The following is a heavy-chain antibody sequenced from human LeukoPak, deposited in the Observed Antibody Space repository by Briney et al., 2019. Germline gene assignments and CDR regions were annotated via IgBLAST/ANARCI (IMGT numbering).Heavy chain of an antibody. Sequence: PSETLSLTCAVYGGSFSGYYWSWIRQPPGKGLEWIGEINHSGSTNYNPSLKSRVTISVDTSKNQFSLKLSSVTAADTAVYYCARLLRGGPLYYYYYMDVWSKGTTVTISS. CDR1: GGSFSGYY. V-gene: IGHV4-34*01. CDR3: ARLLRGGPLYYYYYMDV. D-gene: IGHD3-10*01. CDR2: INHSGST. J-gene: IGHJ6*03.